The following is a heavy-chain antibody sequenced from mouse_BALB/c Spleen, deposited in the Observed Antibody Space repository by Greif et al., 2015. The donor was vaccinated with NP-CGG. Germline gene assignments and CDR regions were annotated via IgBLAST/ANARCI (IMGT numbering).Heavy chain of an antibody. D-gene: IGHD1-1*01. Sequence: QVQLQQPGAELMKPGASVKISCKATGYTFSSYWIEWVKQRPGHGLEWIGEILPGSGSTNYNEKFKGKATFTADTSSNTAYMQLSSLTSEDSAVYYCARYGTYSSSHYFDYWGQGTTLTVSS. J-gene: IGHJ2*01. CDR2: ILPGSGST. CDR3: ARYGTYSSSHYFDY. V-gene: IGHV1-9*01. CDR1: GYTFSSYW.